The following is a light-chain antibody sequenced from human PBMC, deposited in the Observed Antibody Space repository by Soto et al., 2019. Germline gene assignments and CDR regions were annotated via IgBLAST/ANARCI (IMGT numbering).Light chain of an antibody. Sequence: QSALTQPPSVSGAPGQRVTISCTGSSSNIGAGFDVHWYQQLPGTAPKLLIFENTDRPSGVPDRFSGSKSGTSASLAITGLQAEDAADYYCHSYDSSLSGWVFGGGTKVTVL. CDR2: ENT. V-gene: IGLV1-40*01. J-gene: IGLJ3*02. CDR3: HSYDSSLSGWV. CDR1: SSNIGAGFD.